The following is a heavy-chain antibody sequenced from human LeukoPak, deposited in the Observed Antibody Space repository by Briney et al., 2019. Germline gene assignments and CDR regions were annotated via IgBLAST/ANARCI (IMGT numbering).Heavy chain of an antibody. CDR3: ARPGVTGYYYMDV. Sequence: GGSLRLSCAASGFTVSSNYMSCVRQAPGKGLEWVSVIYSGGSTYYADSVKGRFTISRDNSKNTLYLQMNSLRAEDTAVYYCARPGVTGYYYMDVWGKGTTVTVSS. CDR2: IYSGGST. V-gene: IGHV3-53*01. J-gene: IGHJ6*03. D-gene: IGHD1-1*01. CDR1: GFTVSSNY.